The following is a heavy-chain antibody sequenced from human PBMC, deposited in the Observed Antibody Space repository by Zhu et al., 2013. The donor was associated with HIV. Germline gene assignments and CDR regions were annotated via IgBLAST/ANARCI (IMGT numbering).Heavy chain of an antibody. J-gene: IGHJ6*02. Sequence: QVQLVQSGAEVKKPWVLGEGLLQGFSEAPSAAMLSAGCDRPLDKGLSGWEGSSLSLVPANYAQKFQGRVTITADESTSTAYMELSSLRSEDTAVYYCARGITIFGVVIRSVGMDVWGQGTTVTVSS. CDR3: ARGITIFGVVIRSVGMDV. V-gene: IGHV1-69*01. D-gene: IGHD3-3*01. CDR2: SSLSLVPA. CDR1: EAPSAAML.